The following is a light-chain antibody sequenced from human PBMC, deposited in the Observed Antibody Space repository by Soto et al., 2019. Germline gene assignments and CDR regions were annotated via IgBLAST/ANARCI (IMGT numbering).Light chain of an antibody. CDR2: GAS. CDR3: QQYGSSPPYT. CDR1: QSVSSSY. V-gene: IGKV3-20*01. J-gene: IGKJ2*01. Sequence: EIVLTQSPGTLSLSPGERATLSCRASQSVSSSYLAWYQQKPGQAPRLRIYGASSRATGIPDRFSGSGSGTDFTLTIRRLEPEEFAVYYCQQYGSSPPYTFGQGTKLEIK.